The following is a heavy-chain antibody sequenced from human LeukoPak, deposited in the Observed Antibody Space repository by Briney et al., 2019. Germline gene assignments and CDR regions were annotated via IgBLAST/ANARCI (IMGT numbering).Heavy chain of an antibody. CDR3: ARLFGGEDAFDI. V-gene: IGHV4-59*08. CDR2: IYYSGST. Sequence: SETLSLTCTVSGGSISTYYWSWIRQSPGKGLEWIGYIYYSGSTNNNPSLKSRVTISVDTSKNQFSLKLSSVTAADTAVYYCARLFGGEDAFDIWGQGTMVTVSS. D-gene: IGHD3-16*01. J-gene: IGHJ3*02. CDR1: GGSISTYY.